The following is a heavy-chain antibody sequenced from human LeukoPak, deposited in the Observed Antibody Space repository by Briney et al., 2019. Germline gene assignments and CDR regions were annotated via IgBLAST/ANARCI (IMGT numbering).Heavy chain of an antibody. J-gene: IGHJ4*02. D-gene: IGHD3-10*01. CDR2: IRSKANSYAT. CDR1: GFTFSGPA. Sequence: PGGSLRLSCAASGFTFSGPAMHWVRQASGQGLEWVGRIRSKANSYATAYAASVKGRFTISRDDSKNTAYLQMNSLRVEDTAVYYCARDAEGSGFDYWGQGTLVTVSS. CDR3: ARDAEGSGFDY. V-gene: IGHV3-73*01.